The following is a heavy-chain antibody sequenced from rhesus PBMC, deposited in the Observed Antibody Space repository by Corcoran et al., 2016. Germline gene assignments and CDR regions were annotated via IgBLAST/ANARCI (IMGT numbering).Heavy chain of an antibody. CDR2: IYWDDDK. V-gene: IGHV2S1*01. Sequence: QVTLKESGPALVKPTQTLTLTCTFSGFSLSTSGMGVGWIRQPPGKALEWLASIYWDDDKYYSTSLKSKLTISKDTSKNQVVLTMTNIDPVDTATYYCARVLTIFGVVDAFDFWGQGLRVTVSS. CDR3: ARVLTIFGVVDAFDF. J-gene: IGHJ3*01. D-gene: IGHD3-3*01. CDR1: GFSLSTSGMG.